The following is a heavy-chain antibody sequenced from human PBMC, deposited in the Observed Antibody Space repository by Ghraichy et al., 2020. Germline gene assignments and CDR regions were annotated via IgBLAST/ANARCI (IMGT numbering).Heavy chain of an antibody. CDR1: GDSISRSSYY. CDR2: FSYGGSTYYST. CDR3: ARGRPGYSSGSSSIDV. V-gene: IGHV4-39*01. J-gene: IGHJ6*02. Sequence: SETLSLTCIVSGDSISRSSYYWGWIRQPPGKGLEWIGSFSYGGSTYYSTYYNPSLKSRVTIFVDTSKNQFTLKLSSVPAADTAVYYCARGRPGYSSGSSSIDVWDQGTTVTVSS. D-gene: IGHD6-19*01.